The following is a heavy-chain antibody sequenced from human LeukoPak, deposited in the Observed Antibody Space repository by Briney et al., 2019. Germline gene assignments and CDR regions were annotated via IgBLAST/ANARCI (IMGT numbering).Heavy chain of an antibody. CDR3: AKARYSGYDSALYYYGMDV. J-gene: IGHJ6*02. CDR1: GFTFSSYA. D-gene: IGHD5-12*01. CDR2: ISGSGGST. Sequence: GGSLRLSCAASGFTFSSYAMSWVRQAPGKGLEWVSDISGSGGSTYYADSVKGRFTISRDNSKNTLYLQMNSLRAEDTAVYYCAKARYSGYDSALYYYGMDVWGQGTTVTVSS. V-gene: IGHV3-23*01.